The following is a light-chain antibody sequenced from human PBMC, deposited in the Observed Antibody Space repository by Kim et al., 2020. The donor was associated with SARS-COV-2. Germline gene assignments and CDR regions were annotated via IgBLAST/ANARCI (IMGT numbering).Light chain of an antibody. CDR3: QQSYSTPYS. CDR2: AAS. J-gene: IGKJ2*03. CDR1: QSIRSY. Sequence: SATVGDRVTITCPASQSIRSYLNWYQQKPGKAPKLLIYAASSLQSGVPSRFSGSGSGTDFTLTISSLQPEDFATYYCQQSYSTPYSFGQGTKLEI. V-gene: IGKV1-39*01.